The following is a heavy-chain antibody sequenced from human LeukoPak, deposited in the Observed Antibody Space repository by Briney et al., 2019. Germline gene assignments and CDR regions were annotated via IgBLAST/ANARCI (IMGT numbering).Heavy chain of an antibody. J-gene: IGHJ6*03. CDR1: GGSFSSYY. CDR3: ARLVVRTVTTKCGRYCYYYMDV. CDR2: IYYSGST. D-gene: IGHD4-17*01. Sequence: SETLSLTCTVSGGSFSSYYWSWIRQPPGKGLEWSGYIYYSGSTNYNPSLKSRVTISVDTSKNQFSLKLSSVTAADTAVYYCARLVVRTVTTKCGRYCYYYMDVWGKGTTVTISS. V-gene: IGHV4-59*01.